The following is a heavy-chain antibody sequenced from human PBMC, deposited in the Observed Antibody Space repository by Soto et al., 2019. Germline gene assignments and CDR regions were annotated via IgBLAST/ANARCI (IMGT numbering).Heavy chain of an antibody. V-gene: IGHV3-7*01. CDR3: ARGYNNALDY. J-gene: IGHJ4*02. D-gene: IGHD1-20*01. CDR1: GFTFSSYW. Sequence: GGSLRLSCAVSGFTFSSYWMGWVRQAPGKGLEWVANIHQDGSEKYYVDSVRGRFTISRDNAKNSLYLQVNSLRAEDTAVYYCARGYNNALDYWGQGTLVTVSS. CDR2: IHQDGSEK.